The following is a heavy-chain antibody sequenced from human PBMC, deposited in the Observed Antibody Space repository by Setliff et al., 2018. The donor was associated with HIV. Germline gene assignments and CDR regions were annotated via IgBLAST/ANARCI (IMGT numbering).Heavy chain of an antibody. V-gene: IGHV4-34*01. CDR2: INHSGST. J-gene: IGHJ6*03. Sequence: SETLSLTCAVYGGSFSGHYWTWIRQPPGKGLEWIGYINHSGSTNYNPSLKSRATISVDTSKNQFSLKVTSVTAADTAVYYCTRHAGRENQLPHTYYYYMDVWGKGTTVTVSS. CDR3: TRHAGRENQLPHTYYYYMDV. CDR1: GGSFSGHY. D-gene: IGHD2-2*01.